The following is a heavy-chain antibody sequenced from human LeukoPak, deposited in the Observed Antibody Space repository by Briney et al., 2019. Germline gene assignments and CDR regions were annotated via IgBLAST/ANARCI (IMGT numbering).Heavy chain of an antibody. J-gene: IGHJ3*02. D-gene: IGHD3-3*01. V-gene: IGHV3-74*01. CDR1: GLTFSNYW. Sequence: GGSLRLSCAASGLTFSNYWMHWVRQAPGKGLVWVSRIRTDGMETSYADSVKGRFTISRDNAKNTLYLQMNSLRAEDTAVYYCARVMSGYYVVLDIWGQGTMVTVSS. CDR3: ARVMSGYYVVLDI. CDR2: IRTDGMET.